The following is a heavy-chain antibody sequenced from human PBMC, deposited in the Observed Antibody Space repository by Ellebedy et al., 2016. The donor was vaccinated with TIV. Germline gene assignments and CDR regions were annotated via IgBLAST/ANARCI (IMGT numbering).Heavy chain of an antibody. CDR1: GYTFTGYY. J-gene: IGHJ3*02. Sequence: AASVKVSCKASGYTFTGYYMHWVRQAPGQGLEWMGWINPNSGGTNYAQKFQGRVTMTRDTSISTAYMELSRLRSDDTAVYYCARDWVVVVPAAILSDAFDIWGQGTMVTVSS. D-gene: IGHD2-2*01. V-gene: IGHV1-2*02. CDR2: INPNSGGT. CDR3: ARDWVVVVPAAILSDAFDI.